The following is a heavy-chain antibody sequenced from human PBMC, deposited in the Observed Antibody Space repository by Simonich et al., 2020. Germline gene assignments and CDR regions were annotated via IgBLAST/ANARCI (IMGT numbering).Heavy chain of an antibody. CDR1: GFTFSSYA. V-gene: IGHV3-23*01. CDR3: AKDLGERITMIVVVIDAFDI. Sequence: GGGLVQPGGSLRLSCAASGFTFSSYAMSWVRQAPGKGRELVSAISGSGGSTYYASSVKGLFTISRDNYKNKLYLQRNGLRAEDTAVYYCAKDLGERITMIVVVIDAFDIWGQGTMVTVSS. D-gene: IGHD3-22*01. J-gene: IGHJ3*02. CDR2: ISGSGGST.